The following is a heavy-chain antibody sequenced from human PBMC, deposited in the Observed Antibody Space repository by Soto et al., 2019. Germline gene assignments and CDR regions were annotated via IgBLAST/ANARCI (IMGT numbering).Heavy chain of an antibody. CDR3: ARGGSFRGHFAY. Sequence: QVQLQESGPGLVKPSQTLSLTCSVSDGSISSGGYYWTWIRQHPGKGLEWIGYMYYSGSPYYNPSLKSRVTISVDRSKNQFSLKLSSVTAADTAVYYCARGGSFRGHFAYWGQGTLVTVSS. D-gene: IGHD1-26*01. CDR1: DGSISSGGYY. CDR2: MYYSGSP. V-gene: IGHV4-31*03. J-gene: IGHJ4*02.